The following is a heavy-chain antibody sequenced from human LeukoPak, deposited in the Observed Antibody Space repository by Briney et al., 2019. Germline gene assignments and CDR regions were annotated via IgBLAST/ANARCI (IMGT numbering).Heavy chain of an antibody. CDR3: ARALRTGQGDYVPVL. CDR1: GYSFTSYW. Sequence: GESLKISCKGSGYSFTSYWIGWVRQMPGKGLEWMTIIYPGDSETRYSPSFQGQVTISADKSIGTTYLQWSSLKASDTAIYYCARALRTGQGDYVPVLWGQGTLVTVSS. D-gene: IGHD3-16*01. V-gene: IGHV5-51*01. CDR2: IYPGDSET. J-gene: IGHJ4*02.